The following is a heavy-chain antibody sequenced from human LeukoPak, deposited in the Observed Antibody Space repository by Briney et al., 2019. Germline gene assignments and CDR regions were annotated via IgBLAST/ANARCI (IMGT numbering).Heavy chain of an antibody. CDR3: AREGTYSSGWYGDYYYYMDV. CDR1: GGTFSSYT. D-gene: IGHD6-19*01. Sequence: SVKVSCKASGGTFSSYTISLVRQAPGRGLEWMGRIIPILGIANYAQKFQGRVTITADKSTSTAYMELSSLRSEDTAVYYCAREGTYSSGWYGDYYYYMDVWGKGTTVTVSS. V-gene: IGHV1-69*04. J-gene: IGHJ6*03. CDR2: IIPILGIA.